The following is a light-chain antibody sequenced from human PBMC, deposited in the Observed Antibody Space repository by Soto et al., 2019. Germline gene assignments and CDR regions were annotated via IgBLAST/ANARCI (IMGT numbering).Light chain of an antibody. CDR3: QQYGSLSWT. V-gene: IGKV3-20*01. Sequence: DIVLTQSPGTLSLSPGERATLSCRASQSVSSNYLAWYQQKPGQAPRLLIYGASTRATGVPDRFSGSGSGTDFTLTISRLEPDDFAVYHCQQYGSLSWTFGQGTKGEIQ. J-gene: IGKJ1*01. CDR2: GAS. CDR1: QSVSSNY.